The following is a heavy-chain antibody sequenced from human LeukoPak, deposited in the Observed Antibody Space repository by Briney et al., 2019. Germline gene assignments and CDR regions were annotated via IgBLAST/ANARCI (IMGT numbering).Heavy chain of an antibody. V-gene: IGHV4-4*07. CDR1: GGSISSYY. Sequence: SETLSLTCTVSGGSISSYYWSWIRQPAGKGLEWIGRIYTSGSTNYNPSLKSRVTMSVDTSKNQFSLKLSSVTAADTAVYYCASESCSSTSCSFDYWGQGTLVNVSS. J-gene: IGHJ4*02. CDR3: ASESCSSTSCSFDY. CDR2: IYTSGST. D-gene: IGHD2-2*01.